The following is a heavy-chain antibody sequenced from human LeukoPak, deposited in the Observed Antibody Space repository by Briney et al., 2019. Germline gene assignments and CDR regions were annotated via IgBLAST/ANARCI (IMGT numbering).Heavy chain of an antibody. J-gene: IGHJ1*01. Sequence: PSETLSLTCAVYGGSFSGYYWSWIRHPPAKGLEWSGELNHSGSTNYNPPPKSRLTISVDPSKNQFSLKLSSVTAADTAVYYRASLKTGGSYFEYFQHWGQGTLVTVSS. D-gene: IGHD1-26*01. CDR3: ASLKTGGSYFEYFQH. V-gene: IGHV4-34*01. CDR1: GGSFSGYY. CDR2: LNHSGST.